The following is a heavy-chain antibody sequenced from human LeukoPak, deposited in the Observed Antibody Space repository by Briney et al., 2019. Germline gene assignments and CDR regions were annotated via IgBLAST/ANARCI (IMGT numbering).Heavy chain of an antibody. CDR1: GVSISSGGYY. CDR3: ARGYYDYVWGSYRPPDAFDI. D-gene: IGHD3-16*02. Sequence: NPSQTLSLTCTVSGVSISSGGYYWSWIRQHPGKGLEWIGYIYYSGSAYYNPSLKSRVTISVDTSKNQFSLKLSSVTAADTAVYYCARGYYDYVWGSYRPPDAFDIWGQGTMVTVSS. CDR2: IYYSGSA. V-gene: IGHV4-31*03. J-gene: IGHJ3*02.